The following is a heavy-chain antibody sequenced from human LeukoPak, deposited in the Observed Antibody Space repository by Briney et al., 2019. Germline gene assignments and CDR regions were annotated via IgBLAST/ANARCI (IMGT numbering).Heavy chain of an antibody. J-gene: IGHJ4*02. CDR1: GFTFRTYW. CDR2: IKEDGSEQ. D-gene: IGHD1-14*01. V-gene: IGHV3-7*01. Sequence: GGSLRLSCAVSGFTFRTYWMSWVRQAPGKGLEWVANIKEDGSEQYYVNSLKGRFTISRDNVKNSLYLQMNSLRVEDSAVYYCARDSFETDIDYWGQGTLVTVPS. CDR3: ARDSFETDIDY.